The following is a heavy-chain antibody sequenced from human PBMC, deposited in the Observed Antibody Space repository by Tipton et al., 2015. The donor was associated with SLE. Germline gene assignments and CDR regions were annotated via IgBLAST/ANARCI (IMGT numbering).Heavy chain of an antibody. V-gene: IGHV4-30-4*01. D-gene: IGHD6-13*01. J-gene: IGHJ4*02. CDR3: AVGSSWYEGCDY. CDR1: GGSISSGDYY. CDR2: IYYSGST. Sequence: TLSLTCTVSGGSISSGDYYWSWIRQPPGKGLEWIGYIYYSGSTYYNPSLKSRVTISVDTSKNQFSLKLSSVTAADTAVYYCAVGSSWYEGCDYWGQGTLVTVSS.